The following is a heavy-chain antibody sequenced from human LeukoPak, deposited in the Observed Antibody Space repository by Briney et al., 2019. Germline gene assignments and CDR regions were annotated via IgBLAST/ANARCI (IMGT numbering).Heavy chain of an antibody. Sequence: ASVKVSCKASGYTFTGYYMHWVRQAPGQGLEWMGWFNPNSGGTSYAQKFQGRVTMTRDTSVTTAYMELSRLRSDDTAVYYCARYSGYDEPFEYWGQGTLVTVSS. V-gene: IGHV1-2*02. D-gene: IGHD5-12*01. CDR2: FNPNSGGT. J-gene: IGHJ4*02. CDR3: ARYSGYDEPFEY. CDR1: GYTFTGYY.